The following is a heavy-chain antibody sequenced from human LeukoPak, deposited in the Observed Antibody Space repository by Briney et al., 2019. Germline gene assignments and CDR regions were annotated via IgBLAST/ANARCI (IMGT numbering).Heavy chain of an antibody. D-gene: IGHD3-22*01. J-gene: IGHJ4*02. CDR2: ITGSGAYT. V-gene: IGHV3-23*01. CDR3: AKRSSTSSGYFDF. Sequence: SGGSLRLSCAASGFTFSSYAMSWVRQAPGKGLEWVSAITGSGAYTNYADSVKGRFTISRDNSKNTIYVQMNSLRAEDTAIYYCAKRSSTSSGYFDFWGRGTLVTVSS. CDR1: GFTFSSYA.